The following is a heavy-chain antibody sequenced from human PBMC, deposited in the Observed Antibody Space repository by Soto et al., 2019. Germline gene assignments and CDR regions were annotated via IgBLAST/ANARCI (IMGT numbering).Heavy chain of an antibody. V-gene: IGHV2-70*01. J-gene: IGHJ4*02. CDR1: GSALRTSELC. D-gene: IGHD6-19*01. Sequence: SGPTLVNPQKPLKLTCPFLGSALRTSELCVTWFRQPPGKALEWLALIDWDDDKYYSTSLKTRLTISKDTSKNQVVLTMTNMDPVDTATYYCARISSYYSSGVNYFEYWGQGTLVTVSS. CDR3: ARISSYYSSGVNYFEY. CDR2: IDWDDDK.